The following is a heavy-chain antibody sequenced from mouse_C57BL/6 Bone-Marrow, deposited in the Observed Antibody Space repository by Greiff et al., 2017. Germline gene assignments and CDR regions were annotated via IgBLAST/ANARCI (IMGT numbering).Heavy chain of an antibody. CDR3: AGDRGGAMWNPAGFAY. D-gene: IGHD3-1*01. Sequence: EVHLVESGGGLVKPGGSLKLSCAASGFTFSSYAMSWVRQTPEKRLEWVATISDGGSYTYYPDNVKGRFTISRDKAKNNLYLQMSHLKSEDSAMYYCAGDRGGAMWNPAGFAYWGQGTLVSVSA. J-gene: IGHJ3*01. CDR2: ISDGGSYT. CDR1: GFTFSSYA. V-gene: IGHV5-4*01.